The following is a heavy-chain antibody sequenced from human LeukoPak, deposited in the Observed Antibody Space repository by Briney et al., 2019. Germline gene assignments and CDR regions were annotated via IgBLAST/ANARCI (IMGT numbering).Heavy chain of an antibody. J-gene: IGHJ1*01. Sequence: ASVKVSCKASGYTFTGYYMHWVRQAPGQGLEWTGWINPNSGGTNYAQKFQGRVTMTRDTSISTAYMELSRLRSDDTAVYYCARARYSSGWYAEYFQHWGQGTLVTVSS. CDR3: ARARYSSGWYAEYFQH. V-gene: IGHV1-2*02. D-gene: IGHD6-19*01. CDR1: GYTFTGYY. CDR2: INPNSGGT.